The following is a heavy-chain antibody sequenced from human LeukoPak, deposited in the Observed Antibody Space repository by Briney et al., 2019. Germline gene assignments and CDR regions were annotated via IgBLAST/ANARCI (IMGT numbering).Heavy chain of an antibody. J-gene: IGHJ4*02. V-gene: IGHV3-30*02. CDR3: ASAIQGN. CDR1: GSTFSSYG. CDR2: IRYDGINK. Sequence: PGGSLRLSCAASGSTFSSYGMHWVRQAPGKGLEWVAFIRYDGINKCYADSVKGRFTISRDNSKNTLYLQMNSLRAEDTAVYYCASAIQGNWGQGTLVTVSS.